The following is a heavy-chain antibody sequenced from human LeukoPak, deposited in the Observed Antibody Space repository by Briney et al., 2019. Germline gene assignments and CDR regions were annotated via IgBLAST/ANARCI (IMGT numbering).Heavy chain of an antibody. CDR1: GGSISSYY. CDR3: ARWHDFWSGYYDY. Sequence: SETLSLTCTVSGGSISSYYWSWIRQPPGKGLEWIGYIYYSGSTNYNPSLKSRVTISVDTSKNQFSLKLSSVTAADTAVYYCARWHDFWSGYYDYWGQGILVTVSS. D-gene: IGHD3-3*01. V-gene: IGHV4-59*01. CDR2: IYYSGST. J-gene: IGHJ4*02.